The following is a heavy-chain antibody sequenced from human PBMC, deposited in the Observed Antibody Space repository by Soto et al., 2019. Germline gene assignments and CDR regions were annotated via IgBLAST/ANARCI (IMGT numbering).Heavy chain of an antibody. CDR2: IYYSGST. V-gene: IGHV4-59*01. CDR1: GGSISSYY. CDR3: ARSILGYFDY. Sequence: QVQLQESGPGLVKPSETLSLTCTVSGGSISSYYWSWIRQPPGKGLEWIGYIYYSGSTNYNPSLKSRVTISVDTSKNQFSLKLSSVTAADTVVYYCARSILGYFDYWGQGTLVTVSS. D-gene: IGHD2-21*01. J-gene: IGHJ4*02.